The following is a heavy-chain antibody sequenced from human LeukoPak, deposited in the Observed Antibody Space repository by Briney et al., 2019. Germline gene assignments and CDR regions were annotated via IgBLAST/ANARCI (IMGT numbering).Heavy chain of an antibody. D-gene: IGHD2-15*01. CDR3: AKVLYCSGGSCYSVGVGTEWFDP. J-gene: IGHJ5*02. CDR1: GFTFSSYA. CDR2: ISGSGGST. V-gene: IGHV3-23*01. Sequence: GGSLRLSCAASGFTFSSYAMSWVRQAPGKGLEWVSAISGSGGSTYYADSVKGRFTISRDNSKNTLYLQMNSLRAEDTAVYYCAKVLYCSGGSCYSVGVGTEWFDPWGQGTLVTVSS.